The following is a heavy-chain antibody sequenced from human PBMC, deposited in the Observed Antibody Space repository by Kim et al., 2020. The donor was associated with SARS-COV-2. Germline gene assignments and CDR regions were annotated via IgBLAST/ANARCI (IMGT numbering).Heavy chain of an antibody. D-gene: IGHD3-10*01. Sequence: SETLSLTCTVSGGSISSSRYYWGWVRQPPGKGLEWIATMYYTGRTYYNPSLESRVTLSVDTSKNGVSLKLSSVTAADTAVYYCARQNSLWFGDDNDYWG. V-gene: IGHV4-39*01. CDR1: GGSISSSRYY. CDR2: MYYTGRT. CDR3: ARQNSLWFGDDNDY. J-gene: IGHJ4*01.